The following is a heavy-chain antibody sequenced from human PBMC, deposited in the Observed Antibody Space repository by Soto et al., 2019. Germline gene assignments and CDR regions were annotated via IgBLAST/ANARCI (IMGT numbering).Heavy chain of an antibody. CDR2: IIPIFGTA. CDR3: ARVNGSSWTYYYYYYGMDV. V-gene: IGHV1-69*13. D-gene: IGHD6-13*01. Sequence: SVKVSCKASGGTFSSDAISWVRQAPGQGLEWMGGIIPIFGTANYAQKFQGRVTITADESTSTAYMELSSLRSEDTAVYYCARVNGSSWTYYYYYYGMDVWGQGTTVTVSS. J-gene: IGHJ6*02. CDR1: GGTFSSDA.